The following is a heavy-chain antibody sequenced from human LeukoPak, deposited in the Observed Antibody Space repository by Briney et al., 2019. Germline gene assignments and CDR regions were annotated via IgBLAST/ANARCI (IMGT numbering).Heavy chain of an antibody. CDR3: ARNWVADSFDF. CDR1: GGSISNSTYY. V-gene: IGHV4-39*01. CDR2: IFYRGST. D-gene: IGHD6-19*01. Sequence: SETLSLTCTVSGGSISNSTYYWGWVRQPPGKGLEWIGSIFYRGSTYYTPSLKSRVTISVDTSKNQFSLKLTSETAADTAMYFCARNWVADSFDFWGQGTMVTVSS. J-gene: IGHJ3*01.